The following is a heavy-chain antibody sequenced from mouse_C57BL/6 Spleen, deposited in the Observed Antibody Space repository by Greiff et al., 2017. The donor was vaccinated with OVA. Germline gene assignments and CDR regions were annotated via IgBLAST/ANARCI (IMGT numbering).Heavy chain of an antibody. CDR2: ISDGGSYT. CDR1: GFTFSSYA. V-gene: IGHV5-4*01. D-gene: IGHD2-10*01. CDR3: ARGGLLDY. J-gene: IGHJ2*01. Sequence: DVHLVESGGGLVKPGGSLKLSCAASGFTFSSYAMSWVRQTPEKRLEWVATISDGGSYTYYPDNVKGRFTISRDNAKNNRYLQMSHLKSEDTAMYYCARGGLLDYWGQGTTLTVSS.